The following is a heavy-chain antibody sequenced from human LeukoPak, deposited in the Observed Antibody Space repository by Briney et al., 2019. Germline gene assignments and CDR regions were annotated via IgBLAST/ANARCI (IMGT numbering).Heavy chain of an antibody. CDR1: GGSISSYY. V-gene: IGHV4-4*07. J-gene: IGHJ3*02. CDR2: IYTSGST. D-gene: IGHD7-27*01. Sequence: SETLSLTCTVSGGSISSYYWSWIRQPAGKGLEWIGRIYTSGSTNYNPSLKSRVTMSVDTSRNQFSLKLSSVTAADTAVYYCARHRVRGPGDDDAFDIWGQGTMATVSS. CDR3: ARHRVRGPGDDDAFDI.